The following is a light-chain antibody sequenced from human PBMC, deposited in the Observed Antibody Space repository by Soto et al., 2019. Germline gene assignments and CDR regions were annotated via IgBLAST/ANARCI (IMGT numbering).Light chain of an antibody. CDR2: EVS. V-gene: IGLV2-14*01. J-gene: IGLJ2*01. Sequence: QSALTQPASVSGSPGQSITISCTGTSSDVGGYNYVSWYQQHPGKAPKLMIYEVSNRPSGVSNRFSGSKSGNTASLTISGLQAEDEAEYYCSSYTSSSTLVFGGGTKLIVL. CDR3: SSYTSSSTLV. CDR1: SSDVGGYNY.